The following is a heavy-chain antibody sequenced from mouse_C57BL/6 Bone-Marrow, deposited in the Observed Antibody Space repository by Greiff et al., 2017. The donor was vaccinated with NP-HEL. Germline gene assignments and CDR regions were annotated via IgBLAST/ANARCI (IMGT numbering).Heavy chain of an antibody. CDR1: GFNITGYY. V-gene: IGHV14-2*01. CDR3: ARDWD. CDR2: IDPEDGET. Sequence: EVQLQQSGAELVKPGASVKLSCTASGFNITGYYMHWVKQRTEQGLEWIGRIDPEDGETKYDPKFQGKATITADTSSNTAYLQRSSLTSEDTAVYYCARDWDWGQGTLVTVSA. D-gene: IGHD4-1*01. J-gene: IGHJ3*01.